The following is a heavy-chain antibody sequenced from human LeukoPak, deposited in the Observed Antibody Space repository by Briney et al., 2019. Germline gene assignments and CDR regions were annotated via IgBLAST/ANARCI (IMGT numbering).Heavy chain of an antibody. CDR1: GFTLSTYA. Sequence: GGSLRLSCGASGFTLSTYAVHGVRQAPGKGLEWVAVMSYDGSNKYYADSVKGRFTISRDSSKNTLYLQMNSLRAEDTAVYYCARDGAQLWINYYFDYWGQGTLVTVSS. J-gene: IGHJ4*02. V-gene: IGHV3-30*01. CDR3: ARDGAQLWINYYFDY. D-gene: IGHD5-18*01. CDR2: MSYDGSNK.